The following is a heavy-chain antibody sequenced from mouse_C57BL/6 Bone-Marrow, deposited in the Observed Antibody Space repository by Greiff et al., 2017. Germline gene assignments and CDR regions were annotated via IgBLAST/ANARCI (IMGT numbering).Heavy chain of an antibody. CDR3: ARGRLRRSDY. CDR2: IDPSDSYT. J-gene: IGHJ2*01. CDR1: GYTFTSYW. Sequence: QVQLQQSGAELVMPGASVKLSCKASGYTFTSYWMHWVKQRPGQGLEWIGEIDPSDSYTNYNQKFKGKSTLTVDKSSSTAYMQLSSLTSEDSAVYYCARGRLRRSDYWGQGTTLTVSS. D-gene: IGHD2-4*01. V-gene: IGHV1-69*01.